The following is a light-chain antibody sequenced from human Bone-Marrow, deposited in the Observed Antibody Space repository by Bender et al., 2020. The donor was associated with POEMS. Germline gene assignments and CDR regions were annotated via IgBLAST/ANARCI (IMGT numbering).Light chain of an antibody. Sequence: SYELTQPPSVSVSPGQTASITCSGDKLGDKFACWYQQKPGQSPVLVVHQDTKRPSGIPDRFSGSKSGTSASLDITGLQTGDEADYYCVTWDNSLSAVVFGGGTKLTVL. CDR1: KLGDKF. CDR2: QDT. V-gene: IGLV3-1*01. CDR3: VTWDNSLSAVV. J-gene: IGLJ2*01.